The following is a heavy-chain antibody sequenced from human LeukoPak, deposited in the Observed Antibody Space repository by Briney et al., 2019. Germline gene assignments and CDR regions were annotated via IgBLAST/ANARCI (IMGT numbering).Heavy chain of an antibody. CDR3: ARVRWDPYYMDV. CDR2: INPSGGST. J-gene: IGHJ6*03. Sequence: GASVKVSCKASGYTFTGYYMHWVRQAPGQGLEWMGIINPSGGSTSYAQKFQGRVTMTRDMSTSTVYMELSSLRSEDTAVYYCARVRWDPYYMDVWGKGTTVTVSS. D-gene: IGHD1-26*01. CDR1: GYTFTGYY. V-gene: IGHV1-46*01.